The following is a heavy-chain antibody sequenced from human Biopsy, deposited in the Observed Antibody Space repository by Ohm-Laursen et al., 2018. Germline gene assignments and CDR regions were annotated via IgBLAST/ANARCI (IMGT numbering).Heavy chain of an antibody. CDR2: FRFEDRT. J-gene: IGHJ6*02. V-gene: IGHV4-59*07. D-gene: IGHD2/OR15-2a*01. CDR3: ARATNSTGWPYYYFYGMDV. Sequence: SDTLSLTCAASGGSISNYFWTWIRQPPGKGLEWIGYFRFEDRTSYNSSLKSRVTISVDTSKNQFSLRLNSVTAADTAVYYCARATNSTGWPYYYFYGMDVWGQGTTVTVSS. CDR1: GGSISNYF.